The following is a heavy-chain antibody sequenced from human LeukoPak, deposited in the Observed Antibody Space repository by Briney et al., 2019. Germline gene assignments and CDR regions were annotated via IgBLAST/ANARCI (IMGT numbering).Heavy chain of an antibody. J-gene: IGHJ5*02. CDR1: GGSVNSGPDS. Sequence: SETLSLTCAVSGGSVNSGPDSWSWIRQPPGKGLEWVGYIYQTGTTYYNPSLKSRVAISVDRSKNQFSLNLTSVTAADTAVYYCARGTPTVTTWFDPWGQGILVTVSS. CDR3: ARGTPTVTTWFDP. CDR2: IYQTGTT. D-gene: IGHD4-17*01. V-gene: IGHV4-30-2*01.